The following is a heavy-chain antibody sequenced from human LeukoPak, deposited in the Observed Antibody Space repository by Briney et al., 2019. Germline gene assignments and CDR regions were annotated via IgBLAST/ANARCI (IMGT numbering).Heavy chain of an antibody. Sequence: PSETLSLTCAVYGGSFSGYYWSWIRQPPGKGLEWIGEINHSGSTNYNPSLKSRVTISVDTSKNQFSLKLNSVTAADTTVYYCAREPSAAGFSYWGQGTLVTVSS. J-gene: IGHJ4*02. CDR1: GGSFSGYY. CDR3: AREPSAAGFSY. D-gene: IGHD6-13*01. CDR2: INHSGST. V-gene: IGHV4-34*01.